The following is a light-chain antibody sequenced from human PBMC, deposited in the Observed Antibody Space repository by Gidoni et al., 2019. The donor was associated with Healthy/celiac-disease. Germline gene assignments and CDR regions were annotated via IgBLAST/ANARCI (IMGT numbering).Light chain of an antibody. V-gene: IGKV2-28*01. CDR1: QSTLHSNGYNY. CDR3: MQALQTSYT. Sequence: DIVMTQSPLSLPVTPGEPASISCRSSQSTLHSNGYNYLDWYLQKPGQSPQLLIYLGSNRASGVPDRFSGSGSGTDFTLKISRVEAEDVGVYYCMQALQTSYTFGQGTKLEIK. J-gene: IGKJ2*01. CDR2: LGS.